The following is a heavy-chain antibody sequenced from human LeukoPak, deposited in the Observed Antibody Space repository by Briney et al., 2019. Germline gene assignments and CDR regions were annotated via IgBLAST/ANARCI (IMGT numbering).Heavy chain of an antibody. CDR1: GFTFDDYA. J-gene: IGHJ6*02. CDR2: ISGDGGST. V-gene: IGHV3-43*02. CDR3: AKDILVPAALPHLYYYYGMDV. Sequence: PGGSLGLSCAASGFTFDDYAMHWVRQAPGKGLEWVSLISGDGGSTYYADSVKGRFTISRDNSKNSLYLQMNSLRTEDTALYYCAKDILVPAALPHLYYYYGMDVWGQGTTVTVSS. D-gene: IGHD2-2*01.